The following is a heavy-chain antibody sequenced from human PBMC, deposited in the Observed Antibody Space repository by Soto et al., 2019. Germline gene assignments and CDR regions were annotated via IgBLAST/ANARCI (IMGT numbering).Heavy chain of an antibody. Sequence: EVQLVESGGGLVKPGGSLRLSCAASGFTFSSYSMNWVRQAPGKGLEWVSSISSSSSYIYYADSMKGRFTNSRDNAKNSLYLQMNSLRAEDTAVYYCARDPWYYYDSSGYSNFDYWGQGTLVTVSS. CDR2: ISSSSSYI. J-gene: IGHJ4*02. V-gene: IGHV3-21*01. CDR3: ARDPWYYYDSSGYSNFDY. D-gene: IGHD3-22*01. CDR1: GFTFSSYS.